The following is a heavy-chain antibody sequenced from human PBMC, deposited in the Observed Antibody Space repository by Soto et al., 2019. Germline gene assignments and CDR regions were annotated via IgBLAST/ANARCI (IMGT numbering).Heavy chain of an antibody. V-gene: IGHV4-30-2*01. CDR3: ARDRGLTGRPGWFGP. CDR2: IYHSGST. J-gene: IGHJ5*02. CDR1: GGSISSGGYS. Sequence: QLQLQESGSGLVKPSQTLSLTCAVSGGSISSGGYSWSWIRQPPGKGLEWIGYIYHSGSTYYNPSLKSRVTISVDRSKNQFSLKLSSVTAADTAVYYCARDRGLTGRPGWFGPWGQGTLVTVSS. D-gene: IGHD3-9*01.